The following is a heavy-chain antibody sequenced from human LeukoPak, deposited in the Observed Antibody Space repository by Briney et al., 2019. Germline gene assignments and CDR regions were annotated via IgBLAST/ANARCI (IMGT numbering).Heavy chain of an antibody. CDR1: GGSISSGSYY. CDR2: IYTSGST. CDR3: AREGGTMVRGVINY. V-gene: IGHV4-61*02. Sequence: SETLSLTCTVSGGSISSGSYYWSWIRQPAGKGLEWIGRIYTSGSTNYNPSLKSRVTISVDTSKNQFSLKLSSVTAADTAVYYCAREGGTMVRGVINYWGQGTLVTVSS. D-gene: IGHD3-10*01. J-gene: IGHJ4*02.